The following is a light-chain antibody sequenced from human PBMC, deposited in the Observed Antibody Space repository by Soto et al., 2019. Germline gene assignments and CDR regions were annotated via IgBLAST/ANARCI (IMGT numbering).Light chain of an antibody. J-gene: IGLJ1*01. CDR2: EVS. CDR1: SSDIGFYNY. CDR3: SSYSSSSTPFV. V-gene: IGLV2-14*01. Sequence: QSVLTQPASVSGSPGQSITISCTGTSSDIGFYNYVSWYQQHPGQAPKLMIYEVSNRPSGVSNRFSGSKSGNTASLTISGLQAEDEADYYCSSYSSSSTPFVFGTGTKVTVL.